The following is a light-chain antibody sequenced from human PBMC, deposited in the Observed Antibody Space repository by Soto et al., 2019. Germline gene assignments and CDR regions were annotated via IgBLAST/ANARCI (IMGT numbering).Light chain of an antibody. CDR2: GAS. J-gene: IGKJ1*01. V-gene: IGKV1-5*01. Sequence: DIPMTQSPSTLSASVGDRVIITCRARQSVSTWLAWYQQKAGKAPKLLIYGASSLESGVPSRFSGSGSGIEFTLTIASLQPDDFATYYCQQYNTYPWTFGHGTKVEIK. CDR1: QSVSTW. CDR3: QQYNTYPWT.